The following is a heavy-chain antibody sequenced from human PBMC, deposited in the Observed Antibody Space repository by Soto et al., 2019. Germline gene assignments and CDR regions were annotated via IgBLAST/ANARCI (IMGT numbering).Heavy chain of an antibody. CDR1: GGSFSGYY. J-gene: IGHJ5*02. CDR3: ARGYGGGNWFDP. D-gene: IGHD4-17*01. Sequence: KPSETLSLTCAVYGGSFSGYYWSWIRQPPGKGLEWIGEINHSGSTNYNPSLKSRVAISVDTSKNQFSLKLSSVTAADTAVYYCARGYGGGNWFDPWGQGTLVTVSS. CDR2: INHSGST. V-gene: IGHV4-34*01.